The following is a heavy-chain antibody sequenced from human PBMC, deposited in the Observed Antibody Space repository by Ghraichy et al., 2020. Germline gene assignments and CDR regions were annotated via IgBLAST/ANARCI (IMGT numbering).Heavy chain of an antibody. CDR1: GGSISSSSYY. Sequence: SETLSLTCTVSGGSISSSSYYWGWIRQPPGKGLEWIGSVYYSGSTYYNPSLKSRDTISVDTSKNQFSLKLSSVTAADTAVYYCARPLRYFDWLPADWGQGTLVTVSS. CDR3: ARPLRYFDWLPAD. V-gene: IGHV4-39*01. D-gene: IGHD3-9*01. J-gene: IGHJ4*02. CDR2: VYYSGST.